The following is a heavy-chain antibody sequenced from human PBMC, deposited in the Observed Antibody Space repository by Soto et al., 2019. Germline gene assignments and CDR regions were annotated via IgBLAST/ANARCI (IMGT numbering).Heavy chain of an antibody. J-gene: IGHJ5*02. Sequence: EVQLVESGGGLVQPGGSLRLSCAASGFTFSSYSMHWVRQAPGKGLEYVSAISSNGGTTSYANSLKGRFTISRDNSKNMLYLQMGSLRAEDMAVYYCGGYSGDGIWSWGQGTLVTVSS. D-gene: IGHD1-26*01. CDR1: GFTFSSYS. CDR2: ISSNGGTT. CDR3: GGYSGDGIWS. V-gene: IGHV3-64*01.